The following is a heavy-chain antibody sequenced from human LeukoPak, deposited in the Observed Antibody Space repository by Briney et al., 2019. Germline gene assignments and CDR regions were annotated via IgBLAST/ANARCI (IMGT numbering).Heavy chain of an antibody. D-gene: IGHD2/OR15-2a*01. CDR1: GFNFNIYA. Sequence: GGSLRLSCAASGFNFNIYAMSWVRQAPEKGLEWVSSSSSSGEDTFYAGSVKGRFTITRDNSRNTLYLQMSSLRAEDTAIYYCVKDRPNYFGSDGHYYRRDGDSWGQGTLVTVSS. CDR2: SSSSGEDT. CDR3: VKDRPNYFGSDGHYYRRDGDS. V-gene: IGHV3-23*01. J-gene: IGHJ5*01.